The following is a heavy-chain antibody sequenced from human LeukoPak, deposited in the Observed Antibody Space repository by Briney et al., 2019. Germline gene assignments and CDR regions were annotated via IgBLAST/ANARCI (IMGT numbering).Heavy chain of an antibody. CDR3: AKVYGGVRGTYYGDEDFYYYIDV. D-gene: IGHD3-16*01. Sequence: LPGGSLRLSCAASGFTFSRNGMHWVRQTPGKGLEWVAFILFDGSNKYYPDSVKGRFSISRDNSKNTVYLQMNSLRAEDTAVYYCAKVYGGVRGTYYGDEDFYYYIDVWGKGTTVTVSS. J-gene: IGHJ6*03. CDR1: GFTFSRNG. V-gene: IGHV3-30*02. CDR2: ILFDGSNK.